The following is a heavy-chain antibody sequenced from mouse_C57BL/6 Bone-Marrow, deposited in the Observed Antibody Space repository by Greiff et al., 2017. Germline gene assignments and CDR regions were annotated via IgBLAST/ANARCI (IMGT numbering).Heavy chain of an antibody. D-gene: IGHD2-5*01. J-gene: IGHJ2*01. V-gene: IGHV1-42*01. CDR3: AREDYYSNYFDY. CDR2: INPSTGGT. Sequence: EVKLQESGPELVKPGASVKISCKASGYSFTGYYMNWVKQSPEKSLEWIGEINPSTGGTTYNQKFKAKATLTVDKSSSTAYMQLKSLTSEDSAVYDCAREDYYSNYFDYWGQGTTLTVSS. CDR1: GYSFTGYY.